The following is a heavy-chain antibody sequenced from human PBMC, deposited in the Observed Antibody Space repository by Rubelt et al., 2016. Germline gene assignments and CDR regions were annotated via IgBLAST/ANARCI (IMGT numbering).Heavy chain of an antibody. D-gene: IGHD3/OR15-3a*01. CDR3: AKVGWTLAEENHHYYGMDG. J-gene: IGHJ6*02. V-gene: IGHV3-30*02. Sequence: CAGSGFTFDASGMHCVRQAPGKALEWVAFIQYDGKKKFYSDSVKGRFPISRDNSKTTLALQMNGLRPEDSAVYYCAKVGWTLAEENHHYYGMDGWGQGTMVTVSS. CDR2: IQYDGKKK. CDR1: GFTFDASG.